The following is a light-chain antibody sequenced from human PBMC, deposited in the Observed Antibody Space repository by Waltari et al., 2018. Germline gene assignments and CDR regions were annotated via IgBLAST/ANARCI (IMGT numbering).Light chain of an antibody. CDR2: DTS. CDR3: QYRTNWPRT. Sequence: EVVLTQSPAILSLSPGERATLSCRPSQSVTSYLTWYQQKPGQPPRLVIYDTSNRATGIPARFTGSGSGTDFTLTISSLEPEDFAVYYCQYRTNWPRTFGEGTKVEMK. V-gene: IGKV3-11*01. CDR1: QSVTSY. J-gene: IGKJ4*02.